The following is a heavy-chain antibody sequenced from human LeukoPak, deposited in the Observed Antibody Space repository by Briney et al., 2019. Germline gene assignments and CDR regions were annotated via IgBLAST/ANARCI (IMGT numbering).Heavy chain of an antibody. J-gene: IGHJ5*02. CDR3: ARAYSSSWYYNWFDP. CDR2: IYYSGRT. Sequence: SETLSLTCTVSGGSIRSSSYYWGWIRQPPGKGLEWIGSIYYSGRTYYNPSLKSRVTISLDTSTNQFSLKLSSVTAADTAVYYCARAYSSSWYYNWFDPWGQGTLVTVSS. CDR1: GGSIRSSSYY. V-gene: IGHV4-39*07. D-gene: IGHD6-13*01.